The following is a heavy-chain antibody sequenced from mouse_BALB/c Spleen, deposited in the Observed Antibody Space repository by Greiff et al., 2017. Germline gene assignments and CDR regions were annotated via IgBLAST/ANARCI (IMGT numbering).Heavy chain of an antibody. D-gene: IGHD2-3*01. CDR3: NADGLFAY. J-gene: IGHJ3*01. Sequence: EVQLVESGAELVRSGASVKLSCTASGFNIKDYYMHWVKQRPEQGLEWIGWIDPENGDTEYAPKFQGKPTMTADTSSNTAYLQLSSLTSEDTAVYYCNADGLFAYWGQGTLVTVSA. V-gene: IGHV14-4*02. CDR1: GFNIKDYY. CDR2: IDPENGDT.